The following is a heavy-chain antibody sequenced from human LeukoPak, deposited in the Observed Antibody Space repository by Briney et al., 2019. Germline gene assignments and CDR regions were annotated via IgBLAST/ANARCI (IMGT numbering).Heavy chain of an antibody. CDR3: ARRYDSSGYYPVRDAFDI. D-gene: IGHD3-22*01. J-gene: IGHJ3*02. V-gene: IGHV4-59*01. CDR2: IFYSGST. Sequence: SGTLSLTCTVSGGSINTYYWNWIRQPPGKGLEWIGNIFYSGSTNYDPSLMSRVTISVDTSKNQFSLKLASVTKADTAVYYCARRYDSSGYYPVRDAFDIWGQGTMVTVSS. CDR1: GGSINTYY.